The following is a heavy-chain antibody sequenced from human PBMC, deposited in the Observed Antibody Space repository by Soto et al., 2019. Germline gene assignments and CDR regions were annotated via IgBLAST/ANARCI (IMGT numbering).Heavy chain of an antibody. D-gene: IGHD1-1*01. CDR1: GDSVSSNSAA. J-gene: IGHJ6*03. CDR3: AGTTSHHWLYMDV. V-gene: IGHV6-1*01. Sequence: QVQLQESGPGLVKPSQTLSVICAISGDSVSSNSAAWNWIRLSPSRGLEWLARTYYRSRWYNDYAVSVSSRITVNADTSKNQFSLHMTSVTPEDTAIYYCAGTTSHHWLYMDVWGRVTTGTVS. CDR2: TYYRSRWYN.